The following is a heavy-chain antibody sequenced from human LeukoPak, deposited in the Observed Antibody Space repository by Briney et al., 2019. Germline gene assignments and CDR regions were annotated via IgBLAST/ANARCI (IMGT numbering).Heavy chain of an antibody. J-gene: IGHJ4*02. Sequence: ASVKVSCKASGGTFSSYAISRVRQAPGQGLEWMGGIIPIFGTANYAQKFQGRVTITADESTSTAYMELSSLRSEDTAVYYCASGGWDKDSSSWYDDYWGQGTLVTVSS. D-gene: IGHD6-13*01. CDR3: ASGGWDKDSSSWYDDY. V-gene: IGHV1-69*01. CDR2: IIPIFGTA. CDR1: GGTFSSYA.